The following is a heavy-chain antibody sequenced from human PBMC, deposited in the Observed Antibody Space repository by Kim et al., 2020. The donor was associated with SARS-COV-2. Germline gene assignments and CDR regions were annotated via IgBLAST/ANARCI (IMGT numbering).Heavy chain of an antibody. V-gene: IGHV4-39*01. J-gene: IGHJ5*02. Sequence: SETLSLTCTVSGGSISSSSYYWGWIRQPPGKGLEWIGSIYYSGSTYYNPSLKSRVTISVDTSKNQFSLKLSSVTAADTAVYYCARLLSITIFGVVSPPWFDPWGQGTLVTVSS. CDR1: GGSISSSSYY. CDR2: IYYSGST. D-gene: IGHD3-3*01. CDR3: ARLLSITIFGVVSPPWFDP.